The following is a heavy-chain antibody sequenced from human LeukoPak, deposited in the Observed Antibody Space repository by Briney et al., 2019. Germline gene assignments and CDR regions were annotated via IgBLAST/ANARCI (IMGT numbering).Heavy chain of an antibody. CDR2: IYPDDPDT. CDR3: ARFKGSGDDACDI. Sequence: GGWLKSSCKGAGGSFSTYWIAWGRRMAGKGGVLRGIIYPDDPDTRYSPSFEGQVTISADRSINTAYLRWSSLKASDTAMYYCARFKGSGDDACDIWGQGTMVTVSS. CDR1: GGSFSTYW. D-gene: IGHD4-17*01. J-gene: IGHJ3*02. V-gene: IGHV5-51*01.